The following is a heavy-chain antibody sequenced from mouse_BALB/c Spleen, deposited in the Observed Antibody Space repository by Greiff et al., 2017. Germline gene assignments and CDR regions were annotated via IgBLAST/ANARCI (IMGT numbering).Heavy chain of an antibody. V-gene: IGHV5-6-5*01. Sequence: EVQVVESGGDLVKPGGSLKLSCAASGFTFSSYGMSWVRQTPDKRLEWVATISSGGSTYYPDSVKGRFTISRDNARNILYLQMSSLRSEDTAMYYCARRDHYYGLFAYWGQGTLVTVSA. CDR1: GFTFSSYG. J-gene: IGHJ3*01. CDR2: ISSGGST. CDR3: ARRDHYYGLFAY. D-gene: IGHD1-2*01.